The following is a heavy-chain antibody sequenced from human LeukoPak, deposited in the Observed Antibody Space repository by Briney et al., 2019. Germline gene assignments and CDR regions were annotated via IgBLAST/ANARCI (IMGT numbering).Heavy chain of an antibody. V-gene: IGHV3-30*02. Sequence: GGSLRLSCAASGFTFSSYAMSWVRQAPGKGLEWVAFIRYDGSNKYYADSVKGRFTISRDNSKNTLYLQMNSLRAEDTAVYYCAKWHSSSWYFDYWGQGTLVTVSS. D-gene: IGHD6-13*01. CDR3: AKWHSSSWYFDY. CDR1: GFTFSSYA. CDR2: IRYDGSNK. J-gene: IGHJ4*02.